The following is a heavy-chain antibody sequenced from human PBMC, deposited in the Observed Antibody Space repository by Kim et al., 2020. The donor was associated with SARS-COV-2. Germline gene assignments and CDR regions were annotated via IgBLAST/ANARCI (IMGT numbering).Heavy chain of an antibody. Sequence: SETLSLTCTVSGGSISSSSYYWGWIRQPPGKGLEWIGSIYYSGSTYYNPSLKSRVTISVDTSKNQFSLKLSSVTAADTAVYYCARRDIVVVPAAKGGFDYWGQGTLVTVSS. CDR3: ARRDIVVVPAAKGGFDY. V-gene: IGHV4-39*01. D-gene: IGHD2-2*01. CDR2: IYYSGST. CDR1: GGSISSSSYY. J-gene: IGHJ4*02.